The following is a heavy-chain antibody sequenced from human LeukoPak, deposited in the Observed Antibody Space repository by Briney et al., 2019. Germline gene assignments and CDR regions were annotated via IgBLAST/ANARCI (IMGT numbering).Heavy chain of an antibody. CDR3: AKDPQDYYYYYMDV. CDR1: GFTFSSYG. CDR2: IRYDGSNK. J-gene: IGHJ6*03. Sequence: GGSLRLSCAASGFTFSSYGMHWVRQAPGKGLEWVAFIRYDGSNKYYADSVKGRFTISRDNSKNTLYLQMNSLRAEDTAVYYCAKDPQDYYYYYMDVWGKGTTVTISS. V-gene: IGHV3-30*02.